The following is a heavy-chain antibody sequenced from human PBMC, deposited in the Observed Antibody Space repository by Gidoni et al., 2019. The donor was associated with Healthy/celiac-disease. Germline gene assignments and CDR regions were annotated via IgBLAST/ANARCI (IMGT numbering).Heavy chain of an antibody. J-gene: IGHJ4*02. D-gene: IGHD2-15*01. V-gene: IGHV3-33*01. CDR2: IWYDGSNK. Sequence: PGKGLEWVAVIWYDGSNKYYADSVKGRFTISRDNSKNTLYLQMNSLRAEDTAVYYCARDSRRKLDCWGQGTLVTVSS. CDR3: ARDSRRKLDC.